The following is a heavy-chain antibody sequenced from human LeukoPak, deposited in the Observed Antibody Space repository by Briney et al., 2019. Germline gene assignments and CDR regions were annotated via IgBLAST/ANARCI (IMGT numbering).Heavy chain of an antibody. J-gene: IGHJ4*02. V-gene: IGHV3-48*01. CDR2: ISSSSSTI. Sequence: GGSLRLSCAASGFSFSNSWMHWVRQAPGKGLEWVSYISSSSSTIYYADSVKGRFTISRDNAKNSLYLQMNSLRAEDTAVYYCARGGDDYVWGSYPLNDYWGQGTLVTVSS. D-gene: IGHD3-16*02. CDR3: ARGGDDYVWGSYPLNDY. CDR1: GFSFSNSW.